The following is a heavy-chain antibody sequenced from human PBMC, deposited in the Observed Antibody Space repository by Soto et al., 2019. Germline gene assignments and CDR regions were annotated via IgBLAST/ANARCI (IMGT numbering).Heavy chain of an antibody. CDR3: AKRPYSSSGCWFDP. Sequence: GGSLRLSCAASGFTFSSYGMHWVRQVPGKGLEWVAVISYDGSNKYYADSVKGRFTISRDNSKNTLYLQMNSLRAEDTAVYYCAKRPYSSSGCWFDPWGQGTLVTVSS. CDR2: ISYDGSNK. V-gene: IGHV3-30*18. CDR1: GFTFSSYG. J-gene: IGHJ5*02. D-gene: IGHD6-13*01.